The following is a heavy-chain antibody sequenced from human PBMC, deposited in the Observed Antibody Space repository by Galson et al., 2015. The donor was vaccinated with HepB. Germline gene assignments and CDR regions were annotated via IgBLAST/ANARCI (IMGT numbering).Heavy chain of an antibody. J-gene: IGHJ4*02. D-gene: IGHD3-22*01. CDR3: ANLQTFYDSSGSYFNDS. CDR1: GFTFSTYA. Sequence: SLRLSCAASGFTFSTYAMSWVRQAPGKGLEWVSGISSSGDNTYYADSVKGHFTISRDNSKNTLHLQMNNLRAEDTAVYYCANLQTFYDSSGSYFNDSWGQGTLVTVSS. CDR2: ISSSGDNT. V-gene: IGHV3-23*01.